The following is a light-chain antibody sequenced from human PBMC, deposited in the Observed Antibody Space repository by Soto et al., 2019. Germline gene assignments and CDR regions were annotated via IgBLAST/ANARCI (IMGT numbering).Light chain of an antibody. V-gene: IGKV1-33*01. Sequence: DLQMTQSPPSLSASVGDRVTITCQASHDITKCLNWYQKKAGEGPKLLIYKASDLQTGVPSRFGGSGSGTHFSFTISSLQPEDIATYYCQQCQSRPFTFGPGTTVDI. J-gene: IGKJ3*01. CDR1: HDITKC. CDR3: QQCQSRPFT. CDR2: KAS.